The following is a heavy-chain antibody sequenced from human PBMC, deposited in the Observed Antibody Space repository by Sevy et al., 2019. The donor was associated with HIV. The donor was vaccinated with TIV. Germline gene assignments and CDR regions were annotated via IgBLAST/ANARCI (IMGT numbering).Heavy chain of an antibody. J-gene: IGHJ4*02. CDR2: LSFGCGEI. CDR1: GFTFSKYS. V-gene: IGHV3-23*01. CDR3: AREGCTKPHDY. Sequence: GGSLRLSCAASGFTFSKYSMSWVRQPPGKGLEWVSTLSFGCGEINYADSVKGPFTISRDNSKSSVYLQMNNLRPEGTAVYYCAREGCTKPHDYWGQGTLVTVSS. D-gene: IGHD2-8*01.